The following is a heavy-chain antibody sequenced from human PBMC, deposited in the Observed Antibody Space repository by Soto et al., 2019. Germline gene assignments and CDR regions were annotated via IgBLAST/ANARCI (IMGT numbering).Heavy chain of an antibody. Sequence: PGGSLRLSCAASGFTFNNFAMAWVRQAPGKGLQWVGGITYGHYTFYTDSVKGRFTISRDNSENALYLQMSGLRAEDTAVYYCVKYTITESLGEHWSLGTLVTVSS. V-gene: IGHV3-23*01. CDR2: ITYGHYT. CDR1: GFTFNNFA. J-gene: IGHJ1*01. D-gene: IGHD3-16*01. CDR3: VKYTITESLGEH.